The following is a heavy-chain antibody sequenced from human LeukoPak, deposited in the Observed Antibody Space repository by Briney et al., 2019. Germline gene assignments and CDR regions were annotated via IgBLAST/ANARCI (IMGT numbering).Heavy chain of an antibody. CDR2: IKQDGSEK. D-gene: IGHD6-13*01. J-gene: IGHJ4*02. Sequence: GGSLRLSCAVSGFSVSGYWITWVRQAPGKRLEWVANIKQDGSEKNYVDSVKGRFTISRDNAENSLFLQMNSLRVEDTAVYYCAREWQGGIAAAGTRIEGDYWGQGTLVAVSS. CDR1: GFSVSGYW. CDR3: AREWQGGIAAAGTRIEGDY. V-gene: IGHV3-7*01.